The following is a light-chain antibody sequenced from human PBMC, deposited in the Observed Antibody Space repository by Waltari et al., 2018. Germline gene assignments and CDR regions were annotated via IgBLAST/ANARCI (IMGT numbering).Light chain of an antibody. CDR3: AAWDDSLNGHWL. CDR2: RND. Sequence: QSVLTQPPSASGTPGQRVTIPCSGGSSNIGATIWNWYKQVPGTAPKLLIYRNDQRPSGVPDRFSGSKSGTSASLAISGLQSDDEADYYCAAWDDSLNGHWLFGGGTKLSVL. V-gene: IGLV1-44*01. CDR1: SSNIGATI. J-gene: IGLJ3*02.